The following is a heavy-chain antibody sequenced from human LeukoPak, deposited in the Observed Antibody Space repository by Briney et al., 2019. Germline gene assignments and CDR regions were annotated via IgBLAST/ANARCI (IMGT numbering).Heavy chain of an antibody. D-gene: IGHD6-13*01. CDR2: ISAYNGNT. J-gene: IGHJ3*02. CDR1: GYTFTSYA. V-gene: IGHV1-18*01. Sequence: ASVKVSCKASGYTFTSYAMNWVRQAPGQGLEWMGWISAYNGNTNYAQKLQGRVTMTTDTSTSTAYMELRSLRSDDTAVYYCARLYSSSWYDAFDIWGQGTMVTVSS. CDR3: ARLYSSSWYDAFDI.